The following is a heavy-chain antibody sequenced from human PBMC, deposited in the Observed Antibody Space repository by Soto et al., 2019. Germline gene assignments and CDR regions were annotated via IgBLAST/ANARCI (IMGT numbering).Heavy chain of an antibody. CDR1: GDSVSSNSAA. CDR2: TYLRSKWYH. J-gene: IGHJ4*02. D-gene: IGHD1-1*01. CDR3: ARDYNGFDF. V-gene: IGHV6-1*01. Sequence: PSQTLSLTCAISGDSVSSNSAAWNWIRQSPSGGLEWLGRTYLRSKWYHDYALSVKSRIAIDPDTSKNQFSLQLTSVTPEDTAVYYCARDYNGFDFWGQGTLVNVSS.